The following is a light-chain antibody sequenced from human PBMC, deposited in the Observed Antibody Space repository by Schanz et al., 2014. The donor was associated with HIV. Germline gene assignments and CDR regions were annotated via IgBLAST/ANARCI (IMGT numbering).Light chain of an antibody. Sequence: QSALTQPPSVSGSPGQLVTISCTGTSSDVGGYNRVSWFQQSPGTAPKLMIYEVSDRPSGVPVRFFGSKSGNTASLTISGLQTEDEADYYCSSYITAATWVFGGGTKLTVL. CDR1: SSDVGGYNR. V-gene: IGLV2-18*02. CDR2: EVS. J-gene: IGLJ2*01. CDR3: SSYITAATWV.